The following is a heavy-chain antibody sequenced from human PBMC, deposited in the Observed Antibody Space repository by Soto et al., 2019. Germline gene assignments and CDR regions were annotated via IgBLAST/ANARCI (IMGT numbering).Heavy chain of an antibody. D-gene: IGHD6-13*01. CDR3: ARKGAAASYAHYYMDV. J-gene: IGHJ6*03. Sequence: ETLSLTCTVSGGSISPYYWSWIRQPPGKGLEWIGYVYYSGNTNYNPSLESRVTISVDTSRNRFSLNLTSATAADTAVYYCARKGAAASYAHYYMDVWGRGTAVTVSS. CDR2: VYYSGNT. V-gene: IGHV4-59*01. CDR1: GGSISPYY.